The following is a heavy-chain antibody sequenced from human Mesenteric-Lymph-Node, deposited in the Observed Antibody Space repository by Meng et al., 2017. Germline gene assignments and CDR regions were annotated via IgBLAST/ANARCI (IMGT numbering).Heavy chain of an antibody. CDR2: MNPKSGNT. CDR3: ATLTNHYDFWSGKSNYYYYGMEV. Sequence: ASVKVSCKASGYTFTSYDINWVRQATGQGLEWMGWMNPKSGNTGYAQKFQGRITITRNTSISTAYMELSSLRTEDTAVYYCATLTNHYDFWSGKSNYYYYGMEVWGQGTTVTVSS. CDR1: GYTFTSYD. V-gene: IGHV1-8*03. D-gene: IGHD3-3*01. J-gene: IGHJ6*02.